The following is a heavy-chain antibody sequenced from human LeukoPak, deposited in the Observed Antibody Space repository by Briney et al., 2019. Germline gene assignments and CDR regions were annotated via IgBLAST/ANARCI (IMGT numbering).Heavy chain of an antibody. D-gene: IGHD3-9*01. Sequence: GASVKVSCKASGYTFTSYGISWVRQAPGQGLEWMGWISAYNGNTNYAQKLQGRVTMTTDTSTSTAYMELRSLRSDDTAVHYCARMGPDALRYFDWFPFVDYWGQGTLVTVSS. CDR1: GYTFTSYG. V-gene: IGHV1-18*01. CDR3: ARMGPDALRYFDWFPFVDY. J-gene: IGHJ4*02. CDR2: ISAYNGNT.